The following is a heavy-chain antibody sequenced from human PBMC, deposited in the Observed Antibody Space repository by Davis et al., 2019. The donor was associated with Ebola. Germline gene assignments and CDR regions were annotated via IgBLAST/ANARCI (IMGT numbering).Heavy chain of an antibody. CDR1: GFRLSSYG. J-gene: IGHJ6*03. CDR2: ISGTGSST. CDR3: ARQPDELQFLNYYMDV. V-gene: IGHV3-23*01. Sequence: GGSLRLSCEVSGFRLSSYGMSWVRQAPGKGLQWVSAISGTGSSTYYADSVKGRFTISRDNAKNSLYLQMNSLRDEDTAVYYCARQPDELQFLNYYMDVWGKGTTVTVSS. D-gene: IGHD5-24*01.